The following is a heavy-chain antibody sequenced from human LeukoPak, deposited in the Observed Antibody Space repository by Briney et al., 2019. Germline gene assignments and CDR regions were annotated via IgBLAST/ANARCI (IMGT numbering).Heavy chain of an antibody. CDR1: GFMFSSYA. V-gene: IGHV3-23*01. D-gene: IGHD1-26*01. J-gene: IGHJ4*02. CDR3: AKPWERLELLSSLHY. Sequence: GGSLRLSCAASGFMFSSYAMNWVRQAPGKGLEWVSRISGSGERTDYGDSVKGRVTISRDKSKNTLYLQMNSLRAEDTAVYYCAKPWERLELLSSLHYWGQGPLVTVPT. CDR2: ISGSGERT.